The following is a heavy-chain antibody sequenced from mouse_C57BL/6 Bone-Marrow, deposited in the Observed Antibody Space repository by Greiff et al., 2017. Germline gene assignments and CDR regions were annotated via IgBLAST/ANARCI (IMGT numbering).Heavy chain of an antibody. CDR3: ASLSDYYGSRGSYFDY. CDR2: IDPSDSYT. D-gene: IGHD1-1*01. Sequence: QVQLQQPGAELVRPGTSVKLSCKASGYTITSYWMHWVKQRHGQGLEWIGVIDPSDSYTNYNQKFKGKATLTVDSSASTAYMQLSSLTSGDSAVYYCASLSDYYGSRGSYFDYWGQGTTLTASS. J-gene: IGHJ2*01. CDR1: GYTITSYW. V-gene: IGHV1-59*01.